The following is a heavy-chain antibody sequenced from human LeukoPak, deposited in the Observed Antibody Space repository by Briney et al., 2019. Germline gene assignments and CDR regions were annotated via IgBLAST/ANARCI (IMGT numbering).Heavy chain of an antibody. D-gene: IGHD3-22*01. V-gene: IGHV3-43*02. CDR1: GFTLDDYA. Sequence: GGSLRLSCAASGFTLDDYAMHWVRQAPGRGLEWVSLIGGNGGSTYYADSVKGRFTIYRDNSKNYLFLQMKSLRTDDTALYYCVKEPHYYDRSGYFWDQGSLVSVSS. CDR2: IGGNGGST. J-gene: IGHJ4*02. CDR3: VKEPHYYDRSGYF.